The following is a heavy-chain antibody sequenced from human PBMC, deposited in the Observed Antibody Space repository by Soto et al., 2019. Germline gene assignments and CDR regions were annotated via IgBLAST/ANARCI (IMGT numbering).Heavy chain of an antibody. CDR1: GFTFVNYA. V-gene: IGHV3-23*01. J-gene: IGHJ4*02. D-gene: IGHD2-8*02. Sequence: VQLLESGGGLVQPGGSLRLSCAASGFTFVNYAMTWVRQAPGKGLEWVSTINGGNGGTYYANSVKGRFTISRDNYHNTLYPHMSSLRSEDTAIYYCARADVMLVAIITTHIDSWGQGTLVTVSS. CDR3: ARADVMLVAIITTHIDS. CDR2: INGGNGGT.